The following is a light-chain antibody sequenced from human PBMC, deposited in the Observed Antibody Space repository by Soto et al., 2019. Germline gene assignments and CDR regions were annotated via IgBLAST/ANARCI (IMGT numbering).Light chain of an antibody. J-gene: IGLJ2*01. V-gene: IGLV3-25*03. CDR2: KDS. CDR3: QSADSSGTYVV. CDR1: ALPKQY. Sequence: SYELTQPPSVSVSPGQTARITCSGDALPKQYAYWYQQKPGQAPVLVIYKDSERPSGIPERFSGSSSGTTVTLTISGVPAEDEADYYCQSADSSGTYVVFGGGTKVTVL.